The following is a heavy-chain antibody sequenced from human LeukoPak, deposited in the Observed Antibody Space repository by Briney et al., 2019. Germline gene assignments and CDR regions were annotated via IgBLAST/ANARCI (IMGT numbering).Heavy chain of an antibody. V-gene: IGHV4-59*01. D-gene: IGHD4-17*01. J-gene: IGHJ4*02. CDR3: ASLTPSGGDYALDY. CDR1: GASISTFY. Sequence: SETLSLTCAVSGASISTFYWSWIRQPPGKGLEWIGYIFYRGITKYNPSLQSRVTISVDTSKNQFSLRLTSVTAADTAIYYCASLTPSGGDYALDYWGQGTLVTVSS. CDR2: IFYRGIT.